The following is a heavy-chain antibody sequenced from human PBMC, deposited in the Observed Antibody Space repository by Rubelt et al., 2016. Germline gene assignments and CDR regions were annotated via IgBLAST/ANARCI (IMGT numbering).Heavy chain of an antibody. CDR1: GGSMGSISTSSYF. CDR2: IYDSGRT. Sequence: QLQLQESGPGLVKPSETLSLICTVSGGSMGSISTSSYFWGWVRQPPGKGLEWIGSIYDSGRTYYNPSLKSRITISVETSKNQFARKLSSVTAADTAVYYCVTNRYSSGWYSYWGQGTLVTVSS. J-gene: IGHJ4*02. CDR3: VTNRYSSGWYSY. V-gene: IGHV4-39*01. D-gene: IGHD6-19*01.